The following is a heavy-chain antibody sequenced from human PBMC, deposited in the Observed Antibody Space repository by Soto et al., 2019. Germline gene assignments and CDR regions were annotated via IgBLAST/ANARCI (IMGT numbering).Heavy chain of an antibody. J-gene: IGHJ4*02. Sequence: GGSLRLSCVTSGFTFSSYAMSWVRQAPGKGLEWVSAISGTGSDTFYADSVKGRLTISRDNSKNTVDLQMNSLRAEDTAVYYCAREYRRGYSYGPDYWGQGTLVTVSS. CDR3: AREYRRGYSYGPDY. V-gene: IGHV3-23*01. CDR1: GFTFSSYA. D-gene: IGHD5-18*01. CDR2: ISGTGSDT.